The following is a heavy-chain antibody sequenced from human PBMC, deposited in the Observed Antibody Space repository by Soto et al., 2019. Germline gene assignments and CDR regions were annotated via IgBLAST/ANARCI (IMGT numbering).Heavy chain of an antibody. CDR3: ARSLDYGDLEY. CDR1: GFTFSDYY. J-gene: IGHJ4*02. D-gene: IGHD4-17*01. Sequence: GGSLRLCCAAAGFTFSDYYMSWIRQSPGEGLEWVSHISSSSSYILYAESVKGRFTISRDNAKKSLYLQMNSLRVDDTAVYYCARSLDYGDLEYCGPGTLVTVSS. CDR2: ISSSSSYI. V-gene: IGHV3-11*06.